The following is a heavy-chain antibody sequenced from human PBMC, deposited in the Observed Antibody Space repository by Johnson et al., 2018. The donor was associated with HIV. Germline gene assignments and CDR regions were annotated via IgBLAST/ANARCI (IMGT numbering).Heavy chain of an antibody. CDR1: GFTFSSYA. CDR2: ISYDGSNK. D-gene: IGHD1-26*01. Sequence: QVQLVESGGGLVQPGGSLRLSCAASGFTFSSYAMHWVRQAPGKGLEWVAVISYDGSNKYFADSVKGRFTISRDNLNNTLYLQMSSLRGEDTAVYYCAKDSQWELPDAFDIWGQGTMVTVSS. J-gene: IGHJ3*02. CDR3: AKDSQWELPDAFDI. V-gene: IGHV3-30-3*02.